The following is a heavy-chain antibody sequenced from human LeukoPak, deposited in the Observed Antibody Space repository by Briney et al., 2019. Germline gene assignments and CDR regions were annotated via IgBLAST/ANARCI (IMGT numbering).Heavy chain of an antibody. CDR1: GFTFSRHS. J-gene: IGHJ4*02. CDR3: AKSGLNRFDY. V-gene: IGHV3-21*04. D-gene: IGHD2-15*01. Sequence: TGGSLRLSCAASGFTFSRHSMNWVCQAPGKGLEWVSSISSSSSYIYYADSVKGRFTISRDNAKNSLYLQMNSLRAEDTAVYYCAKSGLNRFDYWGQGTLVTVSS. CDR2: ISSSSSYI.